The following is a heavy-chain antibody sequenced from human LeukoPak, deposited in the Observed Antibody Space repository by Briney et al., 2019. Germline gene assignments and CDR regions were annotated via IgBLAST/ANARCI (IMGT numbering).Heavy chain of an antibody. CDR2: TMQDGIEK. CDR3: AGGCGWIFDY. J-gene: IGHJ4*02. V-gene: IGHV3-7*01. D-gene: IGHD6-19*01. Sequence: PGGSLRLSCAASGFTCRTYWINWVRQAPGRGLEWVANTMQDGIEKNYVDSVKGRFTISKDNTKNSLYLQLNSLRAEDTAVYYCAGGCGWIFDYWGQGPLVTVSS. CDR1: GFTCRTYW.